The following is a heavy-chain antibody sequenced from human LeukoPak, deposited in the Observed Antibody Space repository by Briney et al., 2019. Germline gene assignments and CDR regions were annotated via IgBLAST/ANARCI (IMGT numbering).Heavy chain of an antibody. J-gene: IGHJ4*02. CDR2: ITSSGGNT. CDR1: GFTFTSIA. V-gene: IGHV3-23*01. Sequence: GGSLRLSCAASGFTFTSIAMTWVRQAPGKGLEWVSTITSSGGNTYYADSVKGRFTISRDNSKNTLYLQMNSLRAEDTAIYYCANPLVRSSWLLDYWGRGTLVTVSA. D-gene: IGHD6-13*01. CDR3: ANPLVRSSWLLDY.